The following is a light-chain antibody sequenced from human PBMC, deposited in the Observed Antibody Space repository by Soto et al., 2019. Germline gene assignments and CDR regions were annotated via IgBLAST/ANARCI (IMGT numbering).Light chain of an antibody. J-gene: IGKJ5*01. CDR1: QSISSY. CDR2: AAS. V-gene: IGKV1-39*01. CDR3: QQSYNTPIT. Sequence: IQMTHSPSSLSSSVVYRVTITCRASQSISSYLNWYQQKPGKAPKLVIYAASSLQSGVPSRFSGSGSGTDFTLTISSLQPEDFATYYCQQSYNTPITFGQGTRLEIK.